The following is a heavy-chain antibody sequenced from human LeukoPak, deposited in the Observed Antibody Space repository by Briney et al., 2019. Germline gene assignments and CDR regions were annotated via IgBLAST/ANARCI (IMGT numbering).Heavy chain of an antibody. CDR1: GYTFTSYG. Sequence: VASVKVSYTASGYTFTSYGISWVRQAPGQGLEWMGWISAYNGNTNYAQKLQGRVTMTTDTSTSTAYMELRSLRSDDTAVYYCARDGEGSGWNSFDYWGQGTLVTVSS. CDR3: ARDGEGSGWNSFDY. J-gene: IGHJ4*02. CDR2: ISAYNGNT. D-gene: IGHD6-19*01. V-gene: IGHV1-18*04.